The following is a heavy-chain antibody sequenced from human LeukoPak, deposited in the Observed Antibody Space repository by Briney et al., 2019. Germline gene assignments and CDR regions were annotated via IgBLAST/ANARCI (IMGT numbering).Heavy chain of an antibody. CDR1: GFTVSSNS. D-gene: IGHD3-22*01. Sequence: GGSLRLSCTVSGFTVSSNSMSWVRQAPGKGLEWVSFIYSAGSTHYSDSVKGRFTISIDNSKNTLYLQMNSLRAEDTAVYYCARVDYDSSGYYWGGSFDYWGQGTLVTVSS. J-gene: IGHJ4*02. CDR3: ARVDYDSSGYYWGGSFDY. V-gene: IGHV3-53*01. CDR2: IYSAGST.